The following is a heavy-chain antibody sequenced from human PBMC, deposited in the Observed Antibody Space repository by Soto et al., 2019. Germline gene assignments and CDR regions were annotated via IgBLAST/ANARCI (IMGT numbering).Heavy chain of an antibody. Sequence: GGSLRLSCAASGFTFSSYCMHWVHQAPGKGLEWVAVISYDGSNKYYADSVKGRFTISRDNSKNTLYLQMNSLRAEDTAVYYCAKLQAAAGIFDYWGQGTLVTVSS. V-gene: IGHV3-30*18. J-gene: IGHJ4*02. D-gene: IGHD6-13*01. CDR3: AKLQAAAGIFDY. CDR2: ISYDGSNK. CDR1: GFTFSSYC.